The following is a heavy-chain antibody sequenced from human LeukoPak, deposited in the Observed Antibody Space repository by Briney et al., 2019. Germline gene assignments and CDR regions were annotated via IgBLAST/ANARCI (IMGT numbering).Heavy chain of an antibody. CDR2: IYYSGST. J-gene: IGHJ5*02. V-gene: IGHV4-39*01. CDR3: ARHVEFAKDYSSIWFDP. CDR1: GGSISSSSYC. Sequence: SETLSLTCTVSGGSISSSSYCWGWIRQPPGKGLEWIGSIYYSGSTYYNPSLKSRVTISVDTSKNQFSLKLSSVTAADTAVYYCARHVEFAKDYSSIWFDPWGQGTLVTVSS. D-gene: IGHD5-24*01.